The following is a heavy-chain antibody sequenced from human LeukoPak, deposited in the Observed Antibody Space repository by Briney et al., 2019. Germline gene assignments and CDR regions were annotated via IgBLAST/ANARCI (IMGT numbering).Heavy chain of an antibody. CDR2: IGVGSGNT. CDR1: GFTFTSSA. Sequence: SVKVSCKASGFTFTSSAMQWVRQARGQRLEWIGWIGVGSGNTNYAQKFQERVTITRDMSTSTAYMELSSLRSEDTAVYYCAARGLQYFYYGMDVWGQGTTVTVSS. V-gene: IGHV1-58*02. D-gene: IGHD4-11*01. CDR3: AARGLQYFYYGMDV. J-gene: IGHJ6*02.